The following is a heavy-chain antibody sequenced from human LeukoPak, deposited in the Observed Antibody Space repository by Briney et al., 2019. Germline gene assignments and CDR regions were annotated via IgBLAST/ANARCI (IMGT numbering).Heavy chain of an antibody. J-gene: IGHJ6*02. CDR1: GYSFTSYW. Sequence: GESLKISCKGSGYSFTSYWIGWVRQMPGKGRGWRGTIYLGDSDTRYSPSFQGQVTISADKSISTAYLQWSSLKASDTAMYYCASSSMVAPPYDYYYGMDVWGQGTTVTVSS. D-gene: IGHD4/OR15-4a*01. CDR3: ASSSMVAPPYDYYYGMDV. V-gene: IGHV5-51*01. CDR2: IYLGDSDT.